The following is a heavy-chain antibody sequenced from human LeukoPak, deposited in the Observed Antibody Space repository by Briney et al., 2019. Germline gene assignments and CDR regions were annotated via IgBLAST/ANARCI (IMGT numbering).Heavy chain of an antibody. D-gene: IGHD6-19*01. Sequence: SQTLSLTCTVSGGSISSGSYYWSWIRQPAGKGLEWIGRIYTSGSTNYNPSLKSRVTISVDTSKNQFSLKLSSVTAADTAVYYCAREAGYSSGWYQRNWFDPWGQGTLVTVSS. CDR2: IYTSGST. CDR3: AREAGYSSGWYQRNWFDP. CDR1: GGSISSGSYY. J-gene: IGHJ5*02. V-gene: IGHV4-61*02.